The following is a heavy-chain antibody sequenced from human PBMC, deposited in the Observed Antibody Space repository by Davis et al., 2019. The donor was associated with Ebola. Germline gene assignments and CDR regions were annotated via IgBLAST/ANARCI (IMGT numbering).Heavy chain of an antibody. CDR3: ARMGLSSGYYFFDY. V-gene: IGHV4-59*01. CDR1: GGSTSSYY. Sequence: SETLSLTCTVSGGSTSSYYWSWSRQPPGKGLEWIGYVYYNGGTNYNPSLKSRVTISVDTSKNQFSLKLSSLTAADTAVYYCARMGLSSGYYFFDYWGQGTLVTVSS. CDR2: VYYNGGT. D-gene: IGHD3-22*01. J-gene: IGHJ4*02.